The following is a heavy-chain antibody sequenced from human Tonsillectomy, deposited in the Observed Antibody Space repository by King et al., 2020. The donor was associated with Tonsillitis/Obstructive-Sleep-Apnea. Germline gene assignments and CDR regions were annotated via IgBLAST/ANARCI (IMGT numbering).Heavy chain of an antibody. V-gene: IGHV4-39*01. J-gene: IGHJ4*02. D-gene: IGHD2-2*01. CDR2: IYYSGST. CDR1: GGSISSSSYY. Sequence: LQLQESGPGLVKPSETLSLTCTVSGGSISSSSYYWGWIRQPPGKGLEWIGSIYYSGSTYYNPSLKRRVPISVDTSKNQFSLNLGSVTAADTAVYYCARTPYCSRTSCHYFDYWGQGTLVTVSS. CDR3: ARTPYCSRTSCHYFDY.